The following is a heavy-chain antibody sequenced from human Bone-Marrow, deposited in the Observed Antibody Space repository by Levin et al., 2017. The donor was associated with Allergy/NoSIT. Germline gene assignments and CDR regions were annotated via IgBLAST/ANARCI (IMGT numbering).Heavy chain of an antibody. CDR2: ISVYNGDT. V-gene: IGHV1-18*01. Sequence: GESLKISCRASGYSFTSFGISWVRQAPGQGLEWMGGISVYNGDTKYAQNFQDRVTMTTDTATTTAHMELRSLRSDDTAIYYCARDHSHFTLVQGISGYYYYLDVWGKGTTVTVSS. CDR1: GYSFTSFG. J-gene: IGHJ6*03. CDR3: ARDHSHFTLVQGISGYYYYLDV. D-gene: IGHD3-10*01.